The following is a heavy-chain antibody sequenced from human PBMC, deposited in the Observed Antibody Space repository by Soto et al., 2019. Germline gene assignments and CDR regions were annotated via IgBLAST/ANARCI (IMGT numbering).Heavy chain of an antibody. Sequence: PGGSLRLSCAASGFTFSSYSMNWVRQAPGKGLEWVSSISSSSSYIYYADSVKGRFTISRDNAKNSLYLQMNSLRAEDTAVYYCARDISLGKHQLPPDGWFDPWGQGTLVTVSS. CDR2: ISSSSSYI. CDR1: GFTFSSYS. D-gene: IGHD2-2*01. J-gene: IGHJ5*02. CDR3: ARDISLGKHQLPPDGWFDP. V-gene: IGHV3-21*01.